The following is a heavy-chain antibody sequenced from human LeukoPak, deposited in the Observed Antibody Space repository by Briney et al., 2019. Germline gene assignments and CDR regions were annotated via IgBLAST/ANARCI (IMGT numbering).Heavy chain of an antibody. CDR2: ISGSGNTT. CDR3: AKESRFWSGYYGDY. CDR1: GFTFGSYA. J-gene: IGHJ4*02. D-gene: IGHD3-3*01. V-gene: IGHV3-23*01. Sequence: GGSLRLSCAASGFTFGSYAMSWVRQAPGKGLEWVSGISGSGNTTYYADSVKGRFTISRDNSKNTLYLQMNSLRAEDTAVYYCAKESRFWSGYYGDYWGQGTLVTVSP.